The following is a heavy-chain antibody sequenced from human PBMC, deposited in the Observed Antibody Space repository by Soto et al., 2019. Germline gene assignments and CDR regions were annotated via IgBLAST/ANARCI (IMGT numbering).Heavy chain of an antibody. V-gene: IGHV1-2*04. CDR3: ARDYYYGSGSLRFDP. CDR2: INPNSGGT. D-gene: IGHD3-10*01. Sequence: QVQLVQSGAEVKKPGASVKVSCKASGYTFTGYYMHWVRQAPGQGLEWMGWINPNSGGTNYAQKFQGWVTRTRDTSISTAYMELSRLRSDDTAVYYCARDYYYGSGSLRFDPWGQGTLVTVSS. J-gene: IGHJ5*02. CDR1: GYTFTGYY.